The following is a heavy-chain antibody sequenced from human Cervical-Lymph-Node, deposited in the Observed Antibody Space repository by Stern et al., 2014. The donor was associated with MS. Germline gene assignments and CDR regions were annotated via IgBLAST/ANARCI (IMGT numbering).Heavy chain of an antibody. CDR3: ARETYSSGWDRHFDY. J-gene: IGHJ4*02. D-gene: IGHD6-19*01. CDR2: ILYDGNNK. Sequence: QVQLVESGGGVVQPGRSLRLSCTASGFTFSRHGIQWVRQAPGKGLEWVAIILYDGNNKYYADSVKGRFTISRDNSKNTVYLQMNGLRAEDSAVYYCARETYSSGWDRHFDYWGQGTLVTVSS. CDR1: GFTFSRHG. V-gene: IGHV3-33*01.